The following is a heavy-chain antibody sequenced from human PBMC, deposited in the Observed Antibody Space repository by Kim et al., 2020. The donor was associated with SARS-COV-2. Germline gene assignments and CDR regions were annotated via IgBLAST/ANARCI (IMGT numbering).Heavy chain of an antibody. J-gene: IGHJ4*01. Sequence: GGSLRLSCVASGFTFSSYGIHWVRQAPGKGLEWVALMSFDGTNKNYAESVKGRFTISRDNSKNTLYLQLSSLRTEDTALYYCANEYDSYDRSCYPGDYWG. CDR3: ANEYDSYDRSCYPGDY. CDR2: MSFDGTNK. D-gene: IGHD3-22*01. CDR1: GFTFSSYG. V-gene: IGHV3-30*18.